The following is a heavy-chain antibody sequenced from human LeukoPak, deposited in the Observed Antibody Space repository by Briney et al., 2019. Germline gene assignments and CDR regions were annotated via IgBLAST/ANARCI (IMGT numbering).Heavy chain of an antibody. V-gene: IGHV1-69*06. CDR2: IIPIFGTA. J-gene: IGHJ4*02. CDR3: ARGERWEPFDY. CDR1: GGTFSSYA. Sequence: ASVKVSCKASGGTFSSYAISWVRQAPGQGLEWMGGIIPIFGTANYAQKFQGRVTISADKSTSTAYMELSSLRSEDTAVYYCARGERWEPFDYWGQGTLVTVSS. D-gene: IGHD1-26*01.